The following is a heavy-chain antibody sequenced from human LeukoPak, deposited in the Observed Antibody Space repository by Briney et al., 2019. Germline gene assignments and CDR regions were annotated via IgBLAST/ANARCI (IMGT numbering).Heavy chain of an antibody. CDR3: ARVTGSIDY. V-gene: IGHV1-8*01. CDR2: MNPKSGNT. Sequence: ASVTVSCMASGYTFTSYDINWVRQATGQGLEWMGWMNPKSGNTGYAQKLQGRVTMTRDTSISTAYMELSSLRSEDTAVYYCARVTGSIDYWGQGTLVTVSS. D-gene: IGHD1-26*01. CDR1: GYTFTSYD. J-gene: IGHJ4*02.